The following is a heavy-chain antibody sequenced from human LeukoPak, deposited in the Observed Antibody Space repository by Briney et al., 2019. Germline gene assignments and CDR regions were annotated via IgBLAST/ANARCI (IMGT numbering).Heavy chain of an antibody. CDR2: ISSSSSYT. V-gene: IGHV3-11*06. CDR3: ASSIRAMAPFDD. J-gene: IGHJ4*02. D-gene: IGHD3-3*02. Sequence: GGSLTLSCAASGFTFSDYYMSWIRQAPGKGLEWVSYISSSSSYTNYADSGKGRFTISRDNAKNSLYLQMNSLRAEDTAVYYCASSIRAMAPFDDWGQGTLVTASS. CDR1: GFTFSDYY.